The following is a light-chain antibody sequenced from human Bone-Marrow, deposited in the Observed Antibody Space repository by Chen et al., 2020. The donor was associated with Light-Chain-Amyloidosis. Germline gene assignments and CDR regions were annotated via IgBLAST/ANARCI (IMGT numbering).Light chain of an antibody. V-gene: IGLV3-25*03. CDR1: DLPTKY. Sequence: SYELTQPPSVLVSPGQTARITCSGDDLPTKYAYWYQQKPGQAPVLVIQRDTERPSGVSERFSGSSSGTTATLTISGVQAEDEADYHCQSADSSGAYEVIFGGGTKLTVL. J-gene: IGLJ2*01. CDR2: RDT. CDR3: QSADSSGAYEVI.